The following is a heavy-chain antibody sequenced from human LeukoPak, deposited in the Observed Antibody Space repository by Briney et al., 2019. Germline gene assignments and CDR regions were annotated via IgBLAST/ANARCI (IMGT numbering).Heavy chain of an antibody. CDR1: GFTFSSYS. CDR2: ISSSSSYI. V-gene: IGHV3-21*01. J-gene: IGHJ4*02. CDR3: ARRRAVADQFDY. Sequence: GGSLRLSCAASGFTFSSYSVNWVRQAPGKGLEWVSSISSSSSYIYYADSVKGRFTISRDNAKNSLYLQMNSLRAEDTAVYYCARRRAVADQFDYWGQGTLVTVSS. D-gene: IGHD6-19*01.